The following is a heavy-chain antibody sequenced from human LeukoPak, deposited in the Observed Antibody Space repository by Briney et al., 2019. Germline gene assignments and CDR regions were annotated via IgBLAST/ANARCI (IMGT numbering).Heavy chain of an antibody. CDR3: ARVKGYYGSGSYFPRPWFDP. CDR1: GGSFSGYY. V-gene: IGHV4-34*01. D-gene: IGHD3-10*01. J-gene: IGHJ5*02. CDR2: INHSGST. Sequence: SETLSLTCAVYGGSFSGYYWSWIRQPPGKGLEWIGEINHSGSTNYNPSLKSRVTISVDTSKNQFSLKLSSVTAADTAVYYCARVKGYYGSGSYFPRPWFDPWGQGTLVTVSS.